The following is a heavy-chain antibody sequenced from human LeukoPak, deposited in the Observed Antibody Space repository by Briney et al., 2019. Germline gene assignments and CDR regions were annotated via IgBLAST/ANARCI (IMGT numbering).Heavy chain of an antibody. D-gene: IGHD3-22*01. Sequence: SETLSLTCAVSGGSISSGGYSWSWIRQPPGKGLEWIGYIYHSGSTYYNPSLKSRVTISVDRSKNQFSLKLSSVTAADTAVYFCARSPDLIVHWFGPWGQGTLVTVSS. CDR2: IYHSGST. J-gene: IGHJ5*02. CDR1: GGSISSGGYS. CDR3: ARSPDLIVHWFGP. V-gene: IGHV4-30-2*01.